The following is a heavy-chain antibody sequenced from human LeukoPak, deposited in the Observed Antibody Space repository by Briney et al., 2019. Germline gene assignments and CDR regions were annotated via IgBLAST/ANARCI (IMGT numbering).Heavy chain of an antibody. V-gene: IGHV3-7*01. CDR3: ARGLTVKDH. CDR1: GFTFSTYW. Sequence: GGSLRLSCAASGFTFSTYWMMWSRQAPGKGLEWVANIKEDGSEKYYVDSVKGRFTISRDGAKNSLYLQMNSLRAEDTAVYYCARGLTVKDHWGQGTLVTVSS. J-gene: IGHJ4*02. D-gene: IGHD1-20*01. CDR2: IKEDGSEK.